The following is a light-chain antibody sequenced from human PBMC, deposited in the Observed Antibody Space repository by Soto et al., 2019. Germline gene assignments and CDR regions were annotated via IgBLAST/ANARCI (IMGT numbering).Light chain of an antibody. CDR2: DVS. CDR1: TNDVGAYNY. CDR3: AAWDDRMSAYV. V-gene: IGLV2-11*01. J-gene: IGLJ1*01. Sequence: QSVLTQPRSVSGSPGQSVTISCTGTTNDVGAYNYVSWYRQYPGKAPTLMIYDVSKRPSGVPDRFSGSKSANTASLTISGLQAEDEADYYCAAWDDRMSAYVFGTGTKVTVL.